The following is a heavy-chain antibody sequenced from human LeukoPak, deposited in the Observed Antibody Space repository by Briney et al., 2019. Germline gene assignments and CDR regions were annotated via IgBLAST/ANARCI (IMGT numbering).Heavy chain of an antibody. Sequence: GGSLRLSCAASGFTFSSYGMHWVRQAPGKGLEWVAFIRYDGSNKYYADSVKGRFIISRDNSKNTLYLQMNSLRAEDTAVYYCAKDLGGESTVTRGNYWGQGTLVTVSS. V-gene: IGHV3-30*02. J-gene: IGHJ4*02. CDR2: IRYDGSNK. CDR1: GFTFSSYG. D-gene: IGHD4-11*01. CDR3: AKDLGGESTVTRGNY.